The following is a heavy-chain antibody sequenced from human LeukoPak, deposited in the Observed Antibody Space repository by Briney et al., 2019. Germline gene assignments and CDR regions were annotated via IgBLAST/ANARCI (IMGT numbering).Heavy chain of an antibody. CDR2: IYYSGST. D-gene: IGHD2-8*01. J-gene: IGHJ3*02. CDR1: GGSISSPNYY. V-gene: IGHV4-39*01. CDR3: ARHWPGYCTNGVCYRSPTAFDI. Sequence: SETLSLTCTVSGGSISSPNYYWGWIRQPPGKGLEWIGSIYYSGSTNYNPSLKSRVTISVDTSKNQFSLKLSSVTAADTAVYYCARHWPGYCTNGVCYRSPTAFDIWGQGTMVTVSS.